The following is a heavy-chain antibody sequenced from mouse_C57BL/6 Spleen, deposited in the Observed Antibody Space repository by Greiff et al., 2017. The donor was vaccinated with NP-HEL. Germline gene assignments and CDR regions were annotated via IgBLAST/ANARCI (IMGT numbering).Heavy chain of an antibody. CDR3: ARGVPYYYGSSYWYFDV. CDR1: GYTFTSYW. Sequence: QVQLQQPGAELVRPGSSVKLSCKASGYTFTSYWMDWVKQRPGQGLEWIGNIYPSDSETHYNQKFKDKATLTVDKSSSTAYMQLSSLTSEDSAVYYGARGVPYYYGSSYWYFDVWGTGTTVTVSS. V-gene: IGHV1-61*01. CDR2: IYPSDSET. D-gene: IGHD1-1*01. J-gene: IGHJ1*03.